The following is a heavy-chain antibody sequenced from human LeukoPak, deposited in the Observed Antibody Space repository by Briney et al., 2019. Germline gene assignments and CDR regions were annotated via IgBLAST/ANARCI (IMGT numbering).Heavy chain of an antibody. CDR1: GFTFSSYW. D-gene: IGHD5-12*01. Sequence: GGSLRLSCAASGFTFSSYWMEWVRQAPGKGLVWVSRINSDGSSITYADSVKGRFTISRDNAKNTLYLQMNSLRVEDTAVYYCAREGRVSGYDFDCWGQGTLVTVSS. J-gene: IGHJ4*02. V-gene: IGHV3-74*03. CDR2: INSDGSSI. CDR3: AREGRVSGYDFDC.